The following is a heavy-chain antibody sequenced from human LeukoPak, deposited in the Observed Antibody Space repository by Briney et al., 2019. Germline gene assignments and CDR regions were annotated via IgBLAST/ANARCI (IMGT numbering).Heavy chain of an antibody. V-gene: IGHV1-46*01. CDR2: INPSGGST. CDR1: GYTFTSYY. CDR3: ARDRESSYYFDS. D-gene: IGHD2/OR15-2a*01. Sequence: VSVKVSCKASGYTFTSYYMHWVRQAPGPALEWMGIINPSGGSTSNAQKLQGRVIMTRDTSTSTVYMELSSLRSEDTAVYYCARDRESSYYFDSWGQGTLVTVSS. J-gene: IGHJ4*02.